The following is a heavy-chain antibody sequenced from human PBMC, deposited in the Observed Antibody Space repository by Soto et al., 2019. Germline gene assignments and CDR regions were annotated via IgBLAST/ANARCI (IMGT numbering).Heavy chain of an antibody. V-gene: IGHV1-69*02. CDR3: ARVEEYDDYEYY. CDR1: GGTFSSYT. J-gene: IGHJ4*02. CDR2: IIPILGIA. Sequence: QVQLVQSGAEVKKPGSSVTVSCKASGGTFSSYTISWVRQAPGQGLEWMGRIIPILGIANYAQKFQGRVTITADKSTSTAYMELSSLRSEDTAVYYCARVEEYDDYEYYWGQGTLVTVYS. D-gene: IGHD4-17*01.